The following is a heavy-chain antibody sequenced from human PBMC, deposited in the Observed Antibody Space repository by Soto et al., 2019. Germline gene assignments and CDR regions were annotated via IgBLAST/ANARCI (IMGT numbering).Heavy chain of an antibody. CDR2: INADSGDT. CDR3: ATRDYLHI. J-gene: IGHJ1*01. Sequence: QAHLVQSGAEVRKPGASVKVSCQALEHTSTIYYIHWVRQARGQGLEWMGWINADSGDTTYAEDFRGRVTFTRDTSTSTFHMELSRLRLDDTAMYFGATRDYLHIWGQGTLITVSS. V-gene: IGHV1-2*02. CDR1: EHTSTIYY. D-gene: IGHD5-12*01.